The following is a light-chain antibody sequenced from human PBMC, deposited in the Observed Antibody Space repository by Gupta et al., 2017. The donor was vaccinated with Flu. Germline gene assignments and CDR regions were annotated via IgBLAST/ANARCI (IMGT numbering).Light chain of an antibody. J-gene: IGLJ2*01. V-gene: IGLV2-14*01. CDR2: QVN. Sequence: SITTSCTGSNRDYGSYFFCEPKHPGRVPKLMSYQVNSRPAGISNRLSGSKSGKTASLTITGLQSEDEADYSCHSCTGGTTPGVFGGGTKLPVL. CDR3: HSCTGGTTPGV. CDR1: NRDYGSY.